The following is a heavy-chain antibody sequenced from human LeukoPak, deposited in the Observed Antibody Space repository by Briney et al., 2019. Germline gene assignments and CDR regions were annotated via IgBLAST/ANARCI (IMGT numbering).Heavy chain of an antibody. V-gene: IGHV3-23*01. J-gene: IGHJ4*02. CDR3: AKGPGRYCSGGSCLGDY. D-gene: IGHD2-15*01. CDR1: GFTFSDYY. Sequence: PGGSLRLSCAASGFTFSDYYMSWIRQAPGKGLEWVSAISGSGGSTYYADSVKGRFTISRDNSKNTLYLQMNSLRAEDTAVYYCAKGPGRYCSGGSCLGDYWGQGTLVTVSS. CDR2: ISGSGGST.